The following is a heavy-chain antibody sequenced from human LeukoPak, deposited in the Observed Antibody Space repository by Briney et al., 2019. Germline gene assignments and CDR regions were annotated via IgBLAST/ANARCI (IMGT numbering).Heavy chain of an antibody. Sequence: ASVKVSCKASGYTFTNYYIHWVRQAPGQGLEWMGIINPSAGSTTYAQKFQGRVTTTRDTSTSTIYMDLSSLRSEDTAVYYCARAMSRSPFDIWGQGTMLTVSS. J-gene: IGHJ3*02. CDR3: ARAMSRSPFDI. D-gene: IGHD2-2*01. V-gene: IGHV1-46*01. CDR1: GYTFTNYY. CDR2: INPSAGST.